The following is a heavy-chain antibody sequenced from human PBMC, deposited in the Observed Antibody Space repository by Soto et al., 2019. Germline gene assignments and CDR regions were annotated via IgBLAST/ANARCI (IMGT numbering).Heavy chain of an antibody. D-gene: IGHD2-15*01. CDR2: ISSSSSYI. Sequence: GGSLRLSCAASGFTFSSYSMNWVRQAPGKGLEWVSSISSSSSYIYYADSVKGRFTISRDNAKNSLYLQMNSLRAEDTAVYYCARDLKTSKGDIVVVVAATRLDVWGKGTTVTVSS. CDR1: GFTFSSYS. CDR3: ARDLKTSKGDIVVVVAATRLDV. V-gene: IGHV3-21*01. J-gene: IGHJ6*04.